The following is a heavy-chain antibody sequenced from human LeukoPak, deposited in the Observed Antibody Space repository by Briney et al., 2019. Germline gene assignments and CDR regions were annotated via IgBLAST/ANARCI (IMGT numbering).Heavy chain of an antibody. Sequence: SETLSLTCTVSGGSISSHFWSWIRQPPGKGLEWIGYIHYSGSTNYNPSLKSRVTISVDTSKNQFSLRLSSVTAADTAVYYCARDGYSGSSLFDYWGQGTLVTVTS. CDR3: ARDGYSGSSLFDY. CDR2: IHYSGST. CDR1: GGSISSHF. J-gene: IGHJ4*02. D-gene: IGHD1-26*01. V-gene: IGHV4-59*11.